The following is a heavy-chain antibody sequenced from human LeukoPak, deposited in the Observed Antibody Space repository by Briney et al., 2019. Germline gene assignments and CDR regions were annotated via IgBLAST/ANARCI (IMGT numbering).Heavy chain of an antibody. CDR1: GGSISSYY. CDR2: ISYSGTT. CDR3: ARLSSSGWIVDY. J-gene: IGHJ4*02. D-gene: IGHD6-19*01. Sequence: TSETLSLTCTVSGGSISSYYWSWIRQPPGKGLEWIGYISYSGTTNYNPSLKSRVTISVDTSKNQFSLKLSSVTAADTAVYYCARLSSSGWIVDYWEQGTLVTVSS. V-gene: IGHV4-59*01.